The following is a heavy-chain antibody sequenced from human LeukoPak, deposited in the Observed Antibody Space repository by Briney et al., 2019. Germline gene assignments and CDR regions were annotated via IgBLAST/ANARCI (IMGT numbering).Heavy chain of an antibody. V-gene: IGHV3-74*01. Sequence: GGSLRLSCAASGFTLSSYWMQWVRQAPGKGLVWVSRINSDGSSTSYADSVKGRFTISRDNAKNTLYLQMNSLRAEDTAVYYCAREGRTVARLFDYWGQGTLVTVSS. CDR2: INSDGSST. CDR3: AREGRTVARLFDY. CDR1: GFTLSSYW. D-gene: IGHD4-23*01. J-gene: IGHJ4*02.